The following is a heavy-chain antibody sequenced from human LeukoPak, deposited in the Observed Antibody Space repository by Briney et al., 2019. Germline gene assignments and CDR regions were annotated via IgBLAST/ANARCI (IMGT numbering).Heavy chain of an antibody. V-gene: IGHV4-38-2*02. CDR2: IYHSGST. J-gene: IGHJ4*02. CDR3: IHGYTIRGFDY. CDR1: GYSISSGYY. Sequence: SETLSLTCTVSGYSISSGYYWGWIRQPPGKGLEWIGSIYHSGSTYYNPSLKCRVTISVDTSKNQFSLKLSSVTAADTAVYYCIHGYTIRGFDYWGQGTLVTVSS. D-gene: IGHD5-24*01.